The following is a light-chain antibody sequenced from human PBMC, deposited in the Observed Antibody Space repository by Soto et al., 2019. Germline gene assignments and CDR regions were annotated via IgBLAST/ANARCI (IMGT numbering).Light chain of an antibody. Sequence: SSELTQPPSVSVSPGQTARITCSGDALKKQYAYWYQQKQRQAPVLVIYQDSERPSGSTERCSGSSTGTTVTLTIIGVQAEDEADYYYQSAYSSNSYDVFGSGTKLTVL. CDR2: QDS. V-gene: IGLV3-25*03. CDR1: ALKKQY. CDR3: QSAYSSNSYDV. J-gene: IGLJ1*01.